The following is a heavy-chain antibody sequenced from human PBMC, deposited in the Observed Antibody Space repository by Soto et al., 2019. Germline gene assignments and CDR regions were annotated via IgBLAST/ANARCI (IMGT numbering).Heavy chain of an antibody. D-gene: IGHD2-15*01. CDR2: ISAYNGNT. Sequence: ASVKVSCKASGYAFTSYGISWVRQAPGQGLEWMGWISAYNGNTNYAQKLQGRVTMTTDTSTSTAYMELRSLRSDDTAVYYCARGLDADCSGGSCYSTVANYYYMDVWGKGTTVTVSS. V-gene: IGHV1-18*01. J-gene: IGHJ6*03. CDR1: GYAFTSYG. CDR3: ARGLDADCSGGSCYSTVANYYYMDV.